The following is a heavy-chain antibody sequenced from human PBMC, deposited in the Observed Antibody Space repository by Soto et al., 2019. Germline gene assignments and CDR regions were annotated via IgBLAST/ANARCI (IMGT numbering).Heavy chain of an antibody. CDR1: GFTVSSNY. V-gene: IGHV3-53*04. Sequence: GGSLRLSCAASGFTVSSNYMSWVRQAPGKGLEWVSVIYSGGSTYYADSVKGRFTISRHNSKNTLYLQMNSLRAEDTAVYYCARERGSGWYYYGMDVWGQGTTVTVSS. CDR2: IYSGGST. D-gene: IGHD6-19*01. J-gene: IGHJ6*02. CDR3: ARERGSGWYYYGMDV.